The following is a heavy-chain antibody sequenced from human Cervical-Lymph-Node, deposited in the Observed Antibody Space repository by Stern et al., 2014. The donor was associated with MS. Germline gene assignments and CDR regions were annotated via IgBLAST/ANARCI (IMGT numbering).Heavy chain of an antibody. V-gene: IGHV1-69*01. D-gene: IGHD4-11*01. J-gene: IGHJ6*02. CDR1: GGTFSSYA. CDR3: AREKDYSNYRTYNYGMDV. Sequence: VQLVESGAEVKKPGSSVKVSCKASGGTFSSYAISWVRQAPGQGLEWMGGIIPIFGTANYAQKFQGRVTITADESTSTAYMELSSLRSEDTAVYYCAREKDYSNYRTYNYGMDVWGQGTTVTVSS. CDR2: IIPIFGTA.